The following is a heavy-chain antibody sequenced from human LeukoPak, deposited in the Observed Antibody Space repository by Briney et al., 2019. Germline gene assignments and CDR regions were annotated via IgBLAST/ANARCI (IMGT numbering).Heavy chain of an antibody. CDR2: ISGSGGST. CDR1: GFTFSSYG. Sequence: GGTLRLSCAASGFTFSSYGMSWVRQAPGKGLEWVSAISGSGGSTYYADSVKGRFTISRDNSKNTLYLQMNSLRAEDTAVYYCARDQDKEGAFDIWGQGTMVTVSS. J-gene: IGHJ3*02. V-gene: IGHV3-23*01. D-gene: IGHD2-15*01. CDR3: ARDQDKEGAFDI.